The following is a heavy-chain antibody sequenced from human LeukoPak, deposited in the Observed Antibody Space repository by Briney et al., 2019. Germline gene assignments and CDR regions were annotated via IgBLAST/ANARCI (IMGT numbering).Heavy chain of an antibody. J-gene: IGHJ4*02. D-gene: IGHD2-2*01. Sequence: GGSLRLSCVASGFTFSSYWMSWVRQAPGKGLEWVANIKQDGSEKYYVDSVKGRFSISRDNAKNSLYLQMNSLRAEDTAVYYCARDYWSEIVLEPAFDYWSQGTLVTVSS. CDR3: ARDYWSEIVLEPAFDY. V-gene: IGHV3-7*01. CDR1: GFTFSSYW. CDR2: IKQDGSEK.